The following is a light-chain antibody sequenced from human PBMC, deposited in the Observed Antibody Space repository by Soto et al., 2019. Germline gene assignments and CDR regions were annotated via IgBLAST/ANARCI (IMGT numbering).Light chain of an antibody. CDR3: SSYTSSTTLL. Sequence: QSALTQSPSVSGSPGQSVTISCTGASSDVGSYGRVSWYQQTPGTAPKLIIYEVYNRPSGVPDRFSGSKSGNTASLTISGLQAEEEDDYSCSSYTSSTTLLFGGGTKLTVL. CDR1: SSDVGSYGR. CDR2: EVY. J-gene: IGLJ2*01. V-gene: IGLV2-18*02.